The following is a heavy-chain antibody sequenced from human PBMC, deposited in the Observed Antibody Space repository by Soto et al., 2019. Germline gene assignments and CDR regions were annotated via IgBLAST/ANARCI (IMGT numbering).Heavy chain of an antibody. CDR2: MNPNSGNT. CDR3: ARGDETTVTTNDY. V-gene: IGHV1-8*01. Sequence: GASVKVSCKASGYTFTSYDINWVRQAAGQGLEWMGWMNPNSGNTGYAQKFQGRVTMTRNTSISTAYMELSSLRSEDTAVYYCARGDETTVTTNDYWGQGTLVTVSS. J-gene: IGHJ4*02. CDR1: GYTFTSYD. D-gene: IGHD4-17*01.